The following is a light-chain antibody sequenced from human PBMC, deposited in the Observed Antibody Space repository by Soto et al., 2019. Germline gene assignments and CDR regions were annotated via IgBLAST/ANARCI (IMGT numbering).Light chain of an antibody. V-gene: IGLV4-69*01. CDR1: SGHSNYA. CDR3: QTWGTGTLI. Sequence: QSVLTQSPSASASLGASVKLTCVLSSGHSNYAVAWHQQQPEKGPRYLMRLNSDGSHNRGDGIPDRFSGSSSGTERYLTIARLQSEDEADYYCQTWGTGTLIFGGGTKLTVL. CDR2: LNSDGSH. J-gene: IGLJ2*01.